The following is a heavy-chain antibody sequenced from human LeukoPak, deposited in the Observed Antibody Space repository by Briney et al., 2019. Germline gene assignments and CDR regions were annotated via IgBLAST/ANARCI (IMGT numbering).Heavy chain of an antibody. V-gene: IGHV4-59*12. CDR3: ARPYNEYYYYGMDV. CDR2: IYYSGST. J-gene: IGHJ6*02. D-gene: IGHD1-1*01. Sequence: SETLSLTCTVSGGSISSYYWSWIRQPPGKGLEWIGYIYYSGSTNYNPSLKSRVTISVDTSKNQFSLKLSSVTAADTAVYYCARPYNEYYYYGMDVWGQGTTVTVSS. CDR1: GGSISSYY.